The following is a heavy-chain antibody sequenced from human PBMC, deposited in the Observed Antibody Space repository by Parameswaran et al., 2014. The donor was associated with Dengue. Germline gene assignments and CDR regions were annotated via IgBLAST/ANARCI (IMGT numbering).Heavy chain of an antibody. J-gene: IGHJ4*02. CDR2: INPNSGGT. D-gene: IGHD3-10*01. Sequence: WVRQAPGQGLEWMGWINPNSGGTNYAQKFQGRVTMTRDTSISTAYMELSRLRSDDTAVYYCARDGGELHVNYWGQGTLVTVFS. CDR3: ARDGGELHVNY. V-gene: IGHV1-2*02.